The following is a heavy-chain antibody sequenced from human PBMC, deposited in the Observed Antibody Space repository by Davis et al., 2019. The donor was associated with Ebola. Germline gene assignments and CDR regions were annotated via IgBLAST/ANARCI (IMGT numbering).Heavy chain of an antibody. J-gene: IGHJ4*02. CDR2: NSVGDGGT. CDR3: AKSPSGWYDY. CDR1: GFTFSSYA. V-gene: IGHV3-23*01. D-gene: IGHD6-19*01. Sequence: GESLKISCAASGFTFSSYAMSWVRQAPGKGLEWVSTNSVGDGGTFYADSVKGRFTISSDNSKNTVFLQMSSLRAEDTAVYYCAKSPSGWYDYWGQGTLVTVSS.